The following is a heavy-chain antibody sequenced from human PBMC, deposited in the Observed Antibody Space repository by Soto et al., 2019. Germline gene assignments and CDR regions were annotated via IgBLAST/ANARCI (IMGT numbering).Heavy chain of an antibody. J-gene: IGHJ4*02. D-gene: IGHD2-15*01. CDR1: GYTFTSYG. CDR3: ARDQCSGGSCYDEFDY. Sequence: QVQLVQSGAEVKKPGASVKVSCKASGYTFTSYGISWVRQAPGQGLEWMGWISAYNGNTNYAQKLQGRVTMTTDTSTSTAYMELRSLRSDDTVVYYCARDQCSGGSCYDEFDYWGQGTLVTVSS. V-gene: IGHV1-18*01. CDR2: ISAYNGNT.